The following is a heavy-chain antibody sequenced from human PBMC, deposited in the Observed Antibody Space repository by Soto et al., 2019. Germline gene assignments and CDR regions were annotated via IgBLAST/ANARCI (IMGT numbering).Heavy chain of an antibody. V-gene: IGHV1-46*01. J-gene: IGHJ5*02. D-gene: IGHD5-18*01. CDR3: ARLNTALVSVDT. CDR2: INPSGGST. Sequence: QVQLVQSGAEVKKPGASVKVSCKASGYTFTSYYMHWVRQAPGQGLEWMGIINPSGGSTTYAQKFQGRVTMTSDTSTSTVYMELSSLRSEDKAIYYCARLNTALVSVDTWGQGTLVTVSS. CDR1: GYTFTSYY.